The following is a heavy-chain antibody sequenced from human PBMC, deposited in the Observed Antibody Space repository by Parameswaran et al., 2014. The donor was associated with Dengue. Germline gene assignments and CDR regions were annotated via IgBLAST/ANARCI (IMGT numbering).Heavy chain of an antibody. CDR1: A. D-gene: IGHD3-10*01. V-gene: IGHV3-30*04. CDR2: ISYDGNNK. J-gene: IGHJ4*02. CDR3: VSEYGVRSFDY. Sequence: AMPGVRQAPGKGLEWVAGISYDGNNKYYTDYVKGRFTISRDNSKNTLYLQMNSLRAEDTAVYYCVSEYGVRSFDYWGQGTLVTVSS.